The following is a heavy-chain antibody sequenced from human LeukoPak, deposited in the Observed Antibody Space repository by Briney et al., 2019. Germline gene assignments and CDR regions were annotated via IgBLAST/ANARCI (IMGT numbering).Heavy chain of an antibody. Sequence: SETPSLTCTVSGGSISSYYWTGVRQPAGKGLEWIGRIYTSGGTNYNPSLKSRVTMSVDTSENRFSLKLTSVTAADTAVYYCARAPSYNSARLDVWGQGTTVTVSS. J-gene: IGHJ6*02. CDR3: ARAPSYNSARLDV. D-gene: IGHD1-1*01. CDR2: IYTSGGT. CDR1: GGSISSYY. V-gene: IGHV4-4*07.